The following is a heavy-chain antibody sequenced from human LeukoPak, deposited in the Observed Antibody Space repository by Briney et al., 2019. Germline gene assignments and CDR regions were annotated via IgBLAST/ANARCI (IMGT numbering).Heavy chain of an antibody. CDR2: IYHSGST. Sequence: SETLSLTCTVSGGSISTYYWSWIRQPPGKGLEWIGSIYHSGSTYYNPSLKSRVTISVDTSKNQFSLKLSSVTAADTAVYYCASQYDFWSGYTLDYWGQGTLVTVSS. D-gene: IGHD3-3*01. CDR3: ASQYDFWSGYTLDY. V-gene: IGHV4-59*08. J-gene: IGHJ4*02. CDR1: GGSISTYY.